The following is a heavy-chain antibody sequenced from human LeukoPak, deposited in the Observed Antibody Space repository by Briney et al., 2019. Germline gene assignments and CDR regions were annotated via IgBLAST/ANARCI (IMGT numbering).Heavy chain of an antibody. CDR2: INPNSGDT. CDR3: AREEQYNNFFDY. D-gene: IGHD1/OR15-1a*01. Sequence: GASVKVSCKASGYTLTDYYIHWVRQAPGQGLEWMGWINPNSGDTTYAQKFQGRVTMTRDTSISSAYMDLSRLNSDDTAVYSCAREEQYNNFFDYWGQGTLVTVSS. J-gene: IGHJ4*02. V-gene: IGHV1-2*02. CDR1: GYTLTDYY.